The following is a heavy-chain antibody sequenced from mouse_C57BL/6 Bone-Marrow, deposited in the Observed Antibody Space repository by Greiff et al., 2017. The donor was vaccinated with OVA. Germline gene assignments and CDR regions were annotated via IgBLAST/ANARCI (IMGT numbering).Heavy chain of an antibody. CDR2: IWRGGST. CDR1: GFSLTSYG. Sequence: QVQLQQSGPGLVQPSQSLSITCTVSGFSLTSYGVHWVRQSPGKGLEWLGVIWRGGSTDYNAAFMSRLSITKDNSKSQVFFKMNSLQADDTAIYYCAKIFPLFITTVVATGAMDYWGQGTSVTVSS. V-gene: IGHV2-5*01. CDR3: AKIFPLFITTVVATGAMDY. D-gene: IGHD1-1*01. J-gene: IGHJ4*01.